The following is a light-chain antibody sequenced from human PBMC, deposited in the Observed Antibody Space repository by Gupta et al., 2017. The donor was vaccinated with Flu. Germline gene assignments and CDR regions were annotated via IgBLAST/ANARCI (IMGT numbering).Light chain of an antibody. CDR1: QSISNY. CDR3: QQSYSSPYT. J-gene: IGKJ2*01. Sequence: DRVTIPCRAIQSISNYLNWYQQKAGKAPTLLIYAASSLQGGVPSRFSGYESGTDFTLTISGVQPEDFATYYCQQSYSSPYTFGQGTKLEIK. CDR2: AAS. V-gene: IGKV1-39*01.